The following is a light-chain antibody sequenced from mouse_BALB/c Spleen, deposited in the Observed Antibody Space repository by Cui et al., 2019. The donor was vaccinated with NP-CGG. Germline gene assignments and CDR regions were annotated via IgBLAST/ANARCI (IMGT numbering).Light chain of an antibody. CDR2: GTN. V-gene: IGLV1*01. CDR1: TGAVTTSNY. Sequence: QAVVTQESVLTTSPGETVTLTCRSNTGAVTTSNYANWVQEKPDHLFTGLISGTNNRAPGVPARFSGSLIGNKAALTITGAQTEDEAIYFCTLWYSNHWVFGGGTKLTVL. J-gene: IGLJ1*01. CDR3: TLWYSNHWV.